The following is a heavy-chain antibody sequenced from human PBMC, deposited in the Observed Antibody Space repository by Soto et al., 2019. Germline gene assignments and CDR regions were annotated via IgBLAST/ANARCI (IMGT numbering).Heavy chain of an antibody. J-gene: IGHJ3*02. Sequence: SETLSLTCTVSGGSISSYYWSWIRQPPGKGLEWIGYIYYSGSTNYNPSLKSRVTISVDTSKNQFSLKLSSVTAADTAVYYCARPLTGDSPYDAFDIWGQGTMVTVSS. CDR2: IYYSGST. D-gene: IGHD7-27*01. V-gene: IGHV4-59*08. CDR1: GGSISSYY. CDR3: ARPLTGDSPYDAFDI.